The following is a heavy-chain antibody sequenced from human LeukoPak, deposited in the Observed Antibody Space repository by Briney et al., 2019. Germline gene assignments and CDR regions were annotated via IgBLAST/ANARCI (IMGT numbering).Heavy chain of an antibody. D-gene: IGHD6-13*01. CDR1: GFIFSDYY. CDR2: ISSDGTAN. J-gene: IGHJ4*02. V-gene: IGHV3-11*04. Sequence: PEGSLRLSCAASGFIFSDYYMSWIRQAPGKGLEFVAYISSDGTANYYADSVKGRFTISGDNAQNSVHLEITNLRAEDTAVYYCAREFWYRFDIWGQGTVVTVSS. CDR3: AREFWYRFDI.